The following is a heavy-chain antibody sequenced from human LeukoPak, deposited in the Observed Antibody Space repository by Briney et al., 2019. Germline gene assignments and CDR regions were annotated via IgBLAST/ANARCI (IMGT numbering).Heavy chain of an antibody. CDR2: ISYDGSNK. CDR3: AKDLIRRSGNVPFDP. D-gene: IGHD3-10*01. V-gene: IGHV3-30*18. J-gene: IGHJ5*02. CDR1: GFTFSSYG. Sequence: GGSLRLSCAASGFTFSSYGMHWVRQAPGKGLEWVAVISYDGSNKYYADSVKGRFTISRDNSKNTLYLQMNSLRAEDTAVYYCAKDLIRRSGNVPFDPWGQGTLVTVSS.